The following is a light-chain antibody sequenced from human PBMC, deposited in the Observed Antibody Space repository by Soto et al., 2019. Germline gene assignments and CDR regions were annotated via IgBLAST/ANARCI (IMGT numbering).Light chain of an antibody. CDR2: GAS. CDR3: QQYNNWPPGT. J-gene: IGKJ1*01. CDR1: QSVSSN. Sequence: EIVMTQSPATLSVSPGERATLSCRASQSVSSNLAWYQQKPGQAPRLLIYGASTRATGIPARFSGSGSGTEFTLNISSLQSEDFVVYYCQQYNNWPPGTFGPGTKVEIK. V-gene: IGKV3-15*01.